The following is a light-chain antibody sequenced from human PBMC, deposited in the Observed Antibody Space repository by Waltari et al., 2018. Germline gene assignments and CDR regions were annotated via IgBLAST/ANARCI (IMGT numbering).Light chain of an antibody. CDR1: QIISGNY. Sequence: EIVLTQSPGPLSLSPGERATLPCRASQIISGNYLAWYQQKPGQAPRLRIFDASSRATGIPDRFSGSGSGTDFTLTVTRLEPEDCAVYYCQQYDTPPWTFGQGTKLDIK. V-gene: IGKV3-20*01. CDR3: QQYDTPPWT. J-gene: IGKJ2*01. CDR2: DAS.